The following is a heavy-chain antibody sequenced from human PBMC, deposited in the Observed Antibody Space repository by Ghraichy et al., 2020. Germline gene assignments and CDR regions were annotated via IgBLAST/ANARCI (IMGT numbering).Heavy chain of an antibody. CDR2: ISAYNGNT. Sequence: ASVKVSCKASGYTFTSYGISWVRQAPGQGLEWMGWISAYNGNTNYAQKLQGRVTMTTDTSTSTAYMELRSLRSDDTAVYYCARAPDPQLRYFDWLGAFDIWGQGTMVTVSS. CDR1: GYTFTSYG. J-gene: IGHJ3*02. CDR3: ARAPDPQLRYFDWLGAFDI. D-gene: IGHD3-9*01. V-gene: IGHV1-18*04.